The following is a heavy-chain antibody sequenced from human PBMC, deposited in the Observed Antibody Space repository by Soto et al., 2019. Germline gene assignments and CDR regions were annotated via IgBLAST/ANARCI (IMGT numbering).Heavy chain of an antibody. CDR1: GFTFTRYS. CDR3: ARVSEDLTSNFDY. Sequence: EVQLVESGGGLVKPGGSVRLSCAASGFTFTRYSMNWVRQAPGKGLEWVSSISSTTNYIYYADSMKGRFTVSRDNAKNSVYLEMNSLSAEDTPVYYCARVSEDLTSNFDYWGQGTLVTVSS. CDR2: ISSTTNYI. V-gene: IGHV3-21*01. J-gene: IGHJ4*02.